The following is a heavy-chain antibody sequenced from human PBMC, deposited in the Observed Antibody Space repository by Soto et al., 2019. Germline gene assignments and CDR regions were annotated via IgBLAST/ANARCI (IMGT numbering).Heavy chain of an antibody. CDR1: GGTFSSYA. CDR2: IIPIFGTA. V-gene: IGHV1-69*06. J-gene: IGHJ6*02. D-gene: IGHD4-17*01. CDR3: AREGDYGDYSGYYGMDV. Sequence: QVQLVQSGAEVKKPGSSVKVSCKASGGTFSSYAISWVRQAPGQGLEWMGGIIPIFGTANYAQKFQGRVTITADKSTSTAYMELRSLRSEDTAVYYCAREGDYGDYSGYYGMDVWGQGTTVTVSS.